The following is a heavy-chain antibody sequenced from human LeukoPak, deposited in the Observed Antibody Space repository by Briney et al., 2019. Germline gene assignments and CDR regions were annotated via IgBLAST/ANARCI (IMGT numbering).Heavy chain of an antibody. V-gene: IGHV4-59*01. CDR2: IYYSGST. CDR1: GGPISSYY. D-gene: IGHD3-22*01. J-gene: IGHJ3*02. Sequence: SETLSLTCTVSGGPISSYYWSWIRQPPGKGLEWIGYIYYSGSTNYNPSLKSRLTISVDTSKNQFSLKLSSVTAADTAVYYCARGLFLSGYLDAFDMWGQGTVVTVSS. CDR3: ARGLFLSGYLDAFDM.